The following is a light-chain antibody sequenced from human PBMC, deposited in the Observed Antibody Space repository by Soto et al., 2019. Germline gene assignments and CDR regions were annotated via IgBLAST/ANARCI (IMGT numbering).Light chain of an antibody. CDR3: SAYTSSSTLYV. CDR1: SSDVGGYNY. J-gene: IGLJ1*01. V-gene: IGLV2-14*01. CDR2: DVS. Sequence: QSALTQPASVSGSPGQSITISCTGTSSDVGGYNYVSWYQQHPGKAPKLMIYDVSNRPSGVSNRFSGSKSGNTASLTISGLQAEDEADEYCSAYTSSSTLYVFGTGTKVTVL.